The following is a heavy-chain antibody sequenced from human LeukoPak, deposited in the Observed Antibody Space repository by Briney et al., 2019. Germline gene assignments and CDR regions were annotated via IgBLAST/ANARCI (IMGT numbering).Heavy chain of an antibody. CDR1: GFTFDDYA. CDR3: AKANYRLLAPNHPYGMDV. Sequence: GGSLRLSCAASGFTFDDYAMHWVRQAPGKGLEWVSGISWNSNNIDYAGSVKGRFTISRDNAKNSLYLQMNSLRAEDTALYYCAKANYRLLAPNHPYGMDVWGQGTTVTVSS. D-gene: IGHD2-2*01. J-gene: IGHJ6*02. V-gene: IGHV3-9*01. CDR2: ISWNSNNI.